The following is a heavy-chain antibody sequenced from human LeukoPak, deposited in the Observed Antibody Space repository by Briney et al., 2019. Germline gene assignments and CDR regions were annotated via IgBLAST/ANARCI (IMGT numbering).Heavy chain of an antibody. J-gene: IGHJ4*02. CDR3: ARIMITFGGVIDTYYFDY. Sequence: SETLSLTCTVSGGSISSYSWSWIRQPPGKGLEWIGYIYYSGSTNYNPSLKSRVTIPVDTSKNQFSLKLSSVTAADTAVYYCARIMITFGGVIDTYYFDYWGQGTLVTVSS. D-gene: IGHD3-16*02. V-gene: IGHV4-59*01. CDR2: IYYSGST. CDR1: GGSISSYS.